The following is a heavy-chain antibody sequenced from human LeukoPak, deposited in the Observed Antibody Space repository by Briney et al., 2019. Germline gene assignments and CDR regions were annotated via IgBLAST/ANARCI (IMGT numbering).Heavy chain of an antibody. D-gene: IGHD2-15*01. CDR3: ARRKGIDVVVVAATVNDAFDI. CDR2: IYPGDSDT. CDR1: GYTFTSYW. J-gene: IGHJ3*02. Sequence: GESLKISCKGSGYTFTSYWIAWVRQMPGKGLEWMGIIYPGDSDTRYTPSFQGQFTISADKSISTAYLQWSSLKASDTAMYYCARRKGIDVVVVAATVNDAFDIWGQGTMVTVSS. V-gene: IGHV5-51*01.